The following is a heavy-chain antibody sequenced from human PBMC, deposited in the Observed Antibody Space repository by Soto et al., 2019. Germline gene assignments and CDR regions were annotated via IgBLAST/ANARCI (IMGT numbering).Heavy chain of an antibody. CDR1: GGSISSGGYY. V-gene: IGHV4-31*03. Sequence: SETLSLTCTVSGGSISSGGYYWSWIRQHPGKGLEWIGYIYYSGSTYYNPSLKSRVTISVDTSKNQFSLKLSSVTAADTAVYYCARDTDYYDSSGPMDAFDIWGQGTMVTVSS. CDR2: IYYSGST. CDR3: ARDTDYYDSSGPMDAFDI. D-gene: IGHD3-22*01. J-gene: IGHJ3*02.